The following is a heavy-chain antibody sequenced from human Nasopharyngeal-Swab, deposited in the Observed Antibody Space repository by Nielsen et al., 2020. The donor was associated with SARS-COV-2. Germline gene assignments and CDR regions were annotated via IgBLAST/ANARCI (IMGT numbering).Heavy chain of an antibody. CDR1: GGSFSGYY. D-gene: IGHD6-13*01. V-gene: IGHV4-34*01. CDR2: INHSGST. CDR3: ARGGVAAAGTDY. Sequence: SETLSLTCAVYGGSFSGYYWSWIRQPPGKGLEWIGEINHSGSTNYNPSLKSRVTISVDTSKNQFSLKLSSVTAADTAVYYCARGGVAAAGTDYWGQGTLVTVST. J-gene: IGHJ4*02.